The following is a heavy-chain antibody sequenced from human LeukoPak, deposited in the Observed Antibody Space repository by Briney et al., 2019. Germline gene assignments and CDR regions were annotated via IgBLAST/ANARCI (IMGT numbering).Heavy chain of an antibody. CDR3: TRRLDD. Sequence: GGSLRLSCAASGFSFNSDWMDWVRQAPGRGLEWVANIKHDESEKNYLDSVKGRFTISRDNAQNSLYLQMNGLRVEDTAVYYCTRRLDDWGQGALVTVSS. CDR1: GFSFNSDW. D-gene: IGHD3-16*01. J-gene: IGHJ4*02. V-gene: IGHV3-7*01. CDR2: IKHDESEK.